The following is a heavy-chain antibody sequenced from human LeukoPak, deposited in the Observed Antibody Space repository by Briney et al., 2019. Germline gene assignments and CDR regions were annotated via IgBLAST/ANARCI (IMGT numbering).Heavy chain of an antibody. CDR2: INHSGST. CDR3: ARVSGYDWESFYDY. J-gene: IGHJ4*02. V-gene: IGHV4-34*01. D-gene: IGHD5-12*01. Sequence: SETLSLTCAVYGGSFSGYYWSWIRQSPGKGLEWIGEINHSGSTNYNPSLKSRVTISVDTSKNQFSLKLRSVTAADTAVYYCARVSGYDWESFYDYWGQGTLVTASS. CDR1: GGSFSGYY.